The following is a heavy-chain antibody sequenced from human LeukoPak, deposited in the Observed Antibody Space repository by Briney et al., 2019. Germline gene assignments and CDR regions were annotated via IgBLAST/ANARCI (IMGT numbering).Heavy chain of an antibody. D-gene: IGHD3-16*01. CDR3: ARRTYVDY. Sequence: TGGSLRLSCAASGFTFSNYDMIWVRQAPGKGLEWVSYISTSGGSTNYADSVKGRFTISRDNAKNSLYLQMNSLRAEDTALYYCARRTYVDYWGQGTLVTVSS. V-gene: IGHV3-48*03. J-gene: IGHJ4*02. CDR1: GFTFSNYD. CDR2: ISTSGGST.